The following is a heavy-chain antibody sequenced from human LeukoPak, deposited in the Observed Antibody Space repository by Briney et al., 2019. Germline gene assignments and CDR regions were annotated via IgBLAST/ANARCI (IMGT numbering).Heavy chain of an antibody. Sequence: GSLRLSCAVSGFTISSYAMSWVRQAPGKGLEWVSAISGSGGSTYYADSVKGRFTISRDNSKNTLYLQMNSLRAEDTAVYYCAKDRGSSSWYVDSWGQGTLVTVSS. CDR1: GFTISSYA. V-gene: IGHV3-23*01. J-gene: IGHJ4*02. CDR2: ISGSGGST. CDR3: AKDRGSSSWYVDS. D-gene: IGHD6-13*01.